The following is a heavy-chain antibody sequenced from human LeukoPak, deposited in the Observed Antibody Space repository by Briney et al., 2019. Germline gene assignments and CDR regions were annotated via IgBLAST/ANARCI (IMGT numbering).Heavy chain of an antibody. CDR2: IKQDGSEK. CDR1: GFTFSSYW. D-gene: IGHD6-19*01. J-gene: IGHJ6*02. V-gene: IGHV3-7*01. CDR3: ARSGSGWYWSGYYYYYGMDV. Sequence: PGGSLRLSCAASGFTFSSYWMSWVRQAPGKGLEWVANIKQDGSEKYYVDSVKGRFTISRDNAKNSLYLQMNSLRAEDTAVYYCARSGSGWYWSGYYYYYGMDVWGQGTTVTVSS.